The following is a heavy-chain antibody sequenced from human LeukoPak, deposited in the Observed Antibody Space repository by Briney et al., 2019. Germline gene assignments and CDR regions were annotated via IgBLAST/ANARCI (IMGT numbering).Heavy chain of an antibody. Sequence: SETLSLTCTVSGGSISSSSYYWGWIRQPPGKGLEWIGSIYYSGSTYYNPPLKSRVTISVDTSKNQFSLKLSSVTAADTAVYYCARLTTTPPYYFDYWGQGTLVTVSS. J-gene: IGHJ4*02. CDR3: ARLTTTPPYYFDY. V-gene: IGHV4-39*01. CDR1: GGSISSSSYY. CDR2: IYYSGST. D-gene: IGHD4-11*01.